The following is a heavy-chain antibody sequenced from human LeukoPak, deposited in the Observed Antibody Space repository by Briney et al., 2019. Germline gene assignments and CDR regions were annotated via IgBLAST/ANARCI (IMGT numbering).Heavy chain of an antibody. CDR1: GGSISSGGYS. Sequence: SQTLSLTCAVSGGSISSGGYSWSWIRQPPGKGLEWIGYIYHSGSTYYNPSLKSRVTISVDRSKNQFSLKLSSVTAADTAVYYCARAYYYDSSGYYFMDWYFDLWGRSTLVTVSS. V-gene: IGHV4-30-2*01. J-gene: IGHJ2*01. D-gene: IGHD3-22*01. CDR3: ARAYYYDSSGYYFMDWYFDL. CDR2: IYHSGST.